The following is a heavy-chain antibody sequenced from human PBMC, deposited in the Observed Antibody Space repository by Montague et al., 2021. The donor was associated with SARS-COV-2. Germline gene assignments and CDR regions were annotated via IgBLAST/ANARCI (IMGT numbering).Heavy chain of an antibody. CDR3: ARVFATGGAMDRNDY. Sequence: SLRLSCAASGFSFSSYEMNWVRQAPGKGLEWVSSISSSGSNIYYADSVKGRFTISRDNAKNSLYLQMNSLRAEDTAVYYCARVFATGGAMDRNDYWGQGTLVTVSS. CDR2: ISSSGSNI. D-gene: IGHD3-16*01. V-gene: IGHV3-48*03. CDR1: GFSFSSYE. J-gene: IGHJ4*02.